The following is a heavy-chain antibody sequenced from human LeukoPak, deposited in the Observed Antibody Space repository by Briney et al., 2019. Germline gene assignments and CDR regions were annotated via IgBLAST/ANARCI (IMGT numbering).Heavy chain of an antibody. CDR3: AKDTAMVPEYYFDY. Sequence: PGGSLRLSCAASGFTFSSYWMSWVRQAPGKGLEWVANIKQDGSEKYYVDSVKGRFTISRDNAKNSLYLQMNSLRAEDTAVYYCAKDTAMVPEYYFDYWGQGTLVTVSS. CDR1: GFTFSSYW. CDR2: IKQDGSEK. V-gene: IGHV3-7*01. D-gene: IGHD5-18*01. J-gene: IGHJ4*02.